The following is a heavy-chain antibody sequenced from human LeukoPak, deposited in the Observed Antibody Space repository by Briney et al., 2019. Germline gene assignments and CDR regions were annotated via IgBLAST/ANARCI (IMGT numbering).Heavy chain of an antibody. CDR3: AKRGAQRAAGGDFDN. CDR2: ISKDGSNK. Sequence: GRSLRLSCATSGFTFSTSGMHWVRQAPGKGLEWVSFISKDGSNKYYVDSVRGRFTISRDNSKNTLYLQMNSLRPEDTAVYYCAKRGAQRAAGGDFDNWGQGTLVTVSS. CDR1: GFTFSTSG. V-gene: IGHV3-30*02. J-gene: IGHJ4*02. D-gene: IGHD6-13*01.